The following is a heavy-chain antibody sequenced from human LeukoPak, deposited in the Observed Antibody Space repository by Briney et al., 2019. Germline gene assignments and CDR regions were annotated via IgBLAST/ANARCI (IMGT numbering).Heavy chain of an antibody. J-gene: IGHJ4*02. CDR3: ASSIVVVVAATLASETYFDY. V-gene: IGHV4-59*01. CDR1: GGSISSYY. CDR2: IYYSGST. D-gene: IGHD2-15*01. Sequence: SETLSLTCTVSGGSISSYYWSWIRQPPGKGLEWIGYIYYSGSTNYNPSLKSRVTISVDTSKNQFSLKLSSVTAADTAVYYCASSIVVVVAATLASETYFDYWGQGTLVTVSS.